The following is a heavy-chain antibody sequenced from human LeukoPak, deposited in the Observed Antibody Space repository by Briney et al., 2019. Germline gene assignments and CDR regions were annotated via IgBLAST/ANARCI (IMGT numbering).Heavy chain of an antibody. CDR2: ISGSGGST. D-gene: IGHD6-19*01. CDR3: AKDYRPYSSPLYMDV. J-gene: IGHJ6*03. CDR1: GFTFSSYA. Sequence: PGGSLRLSCAASGFTFSSYAMSWVRQAPGKGLEWVSAISGSGGSTYYADSVKGRFTISRDNSKNTLYLQMNSLRAEDTAVYYCAKDYRPYSSPLYMDVWGKGTTVTVSS. V-gene: IGHV3-23*01.